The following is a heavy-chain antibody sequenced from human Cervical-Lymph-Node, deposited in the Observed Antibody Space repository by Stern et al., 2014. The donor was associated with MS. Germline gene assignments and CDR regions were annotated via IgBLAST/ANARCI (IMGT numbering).Heavy chain of an antibody. V-gene: IGHV3-48*02. CDR1: GFTFSSYS. Sequence: EVQLVESGGGLVQPGGSLRLSCAASGFTFSSYSMNWVRQAPGKGLEWVSYISSSSSTIYYADSVKGRFTISRDNAKNSLYLQMNSLRDEDTAVYYCARAALTWIQLWSAEVDVWGQGTTVTVSS. CDR3: ARAALTWIQLWSAEVDV. J-gene: IGHJ6*02. D-gene: IGHD5-18*01. CDR2: ISSSSSTI.